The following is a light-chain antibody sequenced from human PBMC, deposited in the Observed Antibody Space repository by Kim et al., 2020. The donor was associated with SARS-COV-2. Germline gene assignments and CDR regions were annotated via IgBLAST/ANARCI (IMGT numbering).Light chain of an antibody. CDR2: GAS. CDR1: QRVSSN. J-gene: IGKJ4*01. Sequence: VAPGERATLSCRASQRVSSNLAWYQQKPGQVPRLLIYGASTRATGIPARFSGSGSGTEFTLTISSLQSEDFAVYYCQQYNTWPLTFGGGTKVDIK. V-gene: IGKV3D-15*01. CDR3: QQYNTWPLT.